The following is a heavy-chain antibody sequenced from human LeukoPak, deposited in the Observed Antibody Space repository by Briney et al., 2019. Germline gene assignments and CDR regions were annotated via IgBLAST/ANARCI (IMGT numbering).Heavy chain of an antibody. CDR2: ISYDGSNK. CDR3: ARDCSQTGAAVLGNEGSYFDY. V-gene: IGHV3-30*09. CDR1: GFTFRNYA. D-gene: IGHD6-19*01. Sequence: PGGSLRLSCAASGFTFRNYAFHWVRQAPGKGLEWVAIISYDGSNKYYADSVKGRFAISRDNSKNTLYLQMNSLRAEDTAVYYCARDCSQTGAAVLGNEGSYFDYWGQGTLVTVSS. J-gene: IGHJ4*02.